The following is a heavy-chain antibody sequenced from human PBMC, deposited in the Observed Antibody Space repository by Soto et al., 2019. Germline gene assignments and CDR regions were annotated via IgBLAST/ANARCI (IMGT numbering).Heavy chain of an antibody. CDR1: GGTFSSYT. J-gene: IGHJ6*02. CDR2: IIPILGIA. V-gene: IGHV1-69*02. CDR3: ARFRGAHGMDG. D-gene: IGHD3-10*01. Sequence: QVQLVQSGAEVKKPGSSVKVSCKASGGTFSSYTISWVRQAPGQGLEWMGRIIPILGIANYAQKFQGRVTITAEKSTSTAYMELSSLRSEDTAVYYCARFRGAHGMDGWGQGTTVTVSS.